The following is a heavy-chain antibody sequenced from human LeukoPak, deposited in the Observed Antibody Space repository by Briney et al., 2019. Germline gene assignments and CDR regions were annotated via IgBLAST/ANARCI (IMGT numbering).Heavy chain of an antibody. CDR2: INGDGSST. J-gene: IGHJ6*02. CDR3: ARDEMATSYPYYYYGMDV. CDR1: GFTFSSYW. Sequence: PGGSLRLSCAASGFTFSSYWMHWVRQAPGKGLEWVSRINGDGSSTSYADSVKGRLTISRDNAKNTVYLQTNSLRAEDTAVYYCARDEMATSYPYYYYGMDVWGQGTTVTVSS. D-gene: IGHD5-24*01. V-gene: IGHV3-74*01.